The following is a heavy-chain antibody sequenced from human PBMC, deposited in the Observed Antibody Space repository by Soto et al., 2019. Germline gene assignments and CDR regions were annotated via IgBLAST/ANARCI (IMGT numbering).Heavy chain of an antibody. CDR2: VYYTGNT. Sequence: QLQLQESGPGLVKPSETLSLTCTVSGVSVTTSYSYWGWIRQPPGKGLEWIGSVYYTGNTNYNPALDTRVTISVDTSKNQFSLILSSVTAADTAVYFCARHPTHAEITADATHYCDSWGQGTLITVSS. V-gene: IGHV4-39*01. D-gene: IGHD2-21*02. J-gene: IGHJ4*02. CDR1: GVSVTTSYSY. CDR3: ARHPTHAEITADATHYCDS.